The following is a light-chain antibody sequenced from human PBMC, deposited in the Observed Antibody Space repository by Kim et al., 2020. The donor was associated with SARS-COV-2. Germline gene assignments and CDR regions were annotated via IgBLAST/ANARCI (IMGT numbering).Light chain of an antibody. Sequence: EIVMTQSPATLSVSPGERATLSCRASQSVSSSLAWYQQKPGQAPRLLIYGASTRATGIPARFSGSGSGTEFTLTISSLQSEDFAVYYCQQDNNWPPLTFGGGTKVDIK. J-gene: IGKJ4*02. CDR3: QQDNNWPPLT. V-gene: IGKV3-15*01. CDR2: GAS. CDR1: QSVSSS.